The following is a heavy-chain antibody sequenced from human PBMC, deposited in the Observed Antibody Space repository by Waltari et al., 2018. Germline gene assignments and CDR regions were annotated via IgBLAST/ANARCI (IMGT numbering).Heavy chain of an antibody. V-gene: IGHV4-39*07. J-gene: IGHJ4*02. D-gene: IGHD1-26*01. Sequence: QLQLQESGPGLVKPSETLSLTCTVSGGSISSSSYYWGWIRQPPGKGLEWIGSIYYSWSTYYNPSLKSRVTRSVDTSKNQFSLKLRSVTAADTAVYYCARGIIDIVGATNFDYWGQGTLVTVSS. CDR3: ARGIIDIVGATNFDY. CDR1: GGSISSSSYY. CDR2: IYYSWST.